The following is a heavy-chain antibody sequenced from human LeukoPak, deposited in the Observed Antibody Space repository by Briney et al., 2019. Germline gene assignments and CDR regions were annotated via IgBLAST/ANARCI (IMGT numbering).Heavy chain of an antibody. CDR2: MRGSGGST. Sequence: GGSLRLSCAASGFTFSSYAMSWVRQAPGEGLECVSAMRGSGGSTYYADCVKGRFTISRDNSKNTLYLQMNSLTAEATAVYYCAKAGARYFASVRGVYYYYGMAVWGQGTTVTVSS. D-gene: IGHD3-9*01. CDR1: GFTFSSYA. CDR3: AKAGARYFASVRGVYYYYGMAV. J-gene: IGHJ6*02. V-gene: IGHV3-23*01.